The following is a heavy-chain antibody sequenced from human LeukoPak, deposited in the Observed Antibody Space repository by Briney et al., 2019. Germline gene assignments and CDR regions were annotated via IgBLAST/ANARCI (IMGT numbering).Heavy chain of an antibody. V-gene: IGHV4-59*01. Sequence: PSETLSLTCTVSDGSINGYYWSWIRQPPGKGLDWIGYMYSGGTTNYSPSLKSRVTISEDMSKNQFSLKLTSVTAADTAVYYCARLSNPGSYSWFDPWGQGTLVTVSS. CDR2: MYSGGTT. J-gene: IGHJ5*02. CDR3: ARLSNPGSYSWFDP. CDR1: DGSINGYY. D-gene: IGHD4-11*01.